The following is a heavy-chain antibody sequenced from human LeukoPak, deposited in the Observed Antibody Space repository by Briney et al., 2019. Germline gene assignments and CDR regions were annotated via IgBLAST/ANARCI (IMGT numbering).Heavy chain of an antibody. CDR3: ASGGPKDESSGWNDDAFDI. CDR2: IYASGGT. Sequence: SETLSLTCSVSAGSISSYSWSWIRQPAGKGLEWIGLIYASGGTNYNRSLKSRVTMSVDTSKKQFSLNLNSVTAADTAVYYCASGGPKDESSGWNDDAFDIWGQGTMVTVSS. J-gene: IGHJ3*02. V-gene: IGHV4-4*07. D-gene: IGHD6-19*01. CDR1: AGSISSYS.